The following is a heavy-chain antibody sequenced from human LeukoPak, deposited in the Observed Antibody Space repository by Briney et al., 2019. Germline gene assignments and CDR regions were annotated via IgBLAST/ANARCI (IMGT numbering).Heavy chain of an antibody. CDR3: ARDCGAGYYYMDV. D-gene: IGHD2-21*01. Sequence: GRSLRLSCAESGFTFRSYGMHWVRQAPGKGLEWVAVIWYDGSNKYYADSVKGRFTISRDNSKNTLYLQMNSLRAEDTAVYYCARDCGAGYYYMDVWGKGTTVTVSS. CDR2: IWYDGSNK. V-gene: IGHV3-33*01. J-gene: IGHJ6*03. CDR1: GFTFRSYG.